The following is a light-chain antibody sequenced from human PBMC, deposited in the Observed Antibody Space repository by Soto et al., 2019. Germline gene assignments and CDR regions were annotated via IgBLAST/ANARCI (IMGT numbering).Light chain of an antibody. Sequence: DIQMTQSPSTLSASVGATVTVTRRASQSVSGWLAWYQQKPGEAPKLLIYDASALPRGVPSRFSGSGSGTKFTLTIASLQPDEFATYYCKQYETFSGTVGPGTKVDI. J-gene: IGKJ1*01. CDR3: KQYETFSGT. V-gene: IGKV1-5*01. CDR1: QSVSGW. CDR2: DAS.